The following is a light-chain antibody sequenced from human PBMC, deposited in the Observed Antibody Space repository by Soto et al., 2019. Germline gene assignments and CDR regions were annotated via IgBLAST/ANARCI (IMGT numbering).Light chain of an antibody. CDR1: QSIASN. Sequence: EIVMTQSTATRSVSPGERATLSCRASQSIASNLAWYQQKPGQAPRLLILGASTRATGITARFSGSASGTEFTLTISSLHSEDFAVYYCKQYNAWPPFTFGQGTRLEIK. CDR3: KQYNAWPPFT. J-gene: IGKJ5*01. V-gene: IGKV3-15*01. CDR2: GAS.